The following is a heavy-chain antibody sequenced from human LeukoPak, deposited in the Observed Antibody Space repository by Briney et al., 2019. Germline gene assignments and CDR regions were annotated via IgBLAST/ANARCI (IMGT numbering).Heavy chain of an antibody. CDR1: GYSLSSGYY. Sequence: PSETLSLTCAVSGYSLSSGYYWGWIRQPPGKGLEWIGSIYHSGSTYYNPSLKSRVTISVDTSKNQFSLKLSSVTAADTAVYYCARFTMVRGVITPFDYWGQGTLVTVSS. J-gene: IGHJ4*02. V-gene: IGHV4-38-2*01. D-gene: IGHD3-10*01. CDR3: ARFTMVRGVITPFDY. CDR2: IYHSGST.